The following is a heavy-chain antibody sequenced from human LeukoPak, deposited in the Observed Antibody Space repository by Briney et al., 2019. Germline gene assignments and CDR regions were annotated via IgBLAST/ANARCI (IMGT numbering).Heavy chain of an antibody. CDR1: GYTFTSYD. Sequence: ASVKVSCKASGYTFTSYDINWVRQATGQGLEWMGWMNPNSGNTGYAQKFQGRVTMTRNTSISTAYMELSSLRSEDTAVYYCAGGRTGAAAIHFDYWGQGTLVTVSS. V-gene: IGHV1-8*01. CDR2: MNPNSGNT. D-gene: IGHD6-13*01. J-gene: IGHJ4*02. CDR3: AGGRTGAAAIHFDY.